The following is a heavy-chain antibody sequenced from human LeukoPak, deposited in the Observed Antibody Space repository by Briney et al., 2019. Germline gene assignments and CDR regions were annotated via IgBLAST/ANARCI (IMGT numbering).Heavy chain of an antibody. D-gene: IGHD3-16*01. Sequence: TSETLSLTCAVYGGHLSGYYWSWIRQPPGEGLEWIGEINHSGSTNYNTSLKSRVTISVDTSKNQISLKLTSVTAADTAVYYCARWGAFEIWGQGTMVTVSS. V-gene: IGHV4-34*01. J-gene: IGHJ3*02. CDR2: INHSGST. CDR3: ARWGAFEI. CDR1: GGHLSGYY.